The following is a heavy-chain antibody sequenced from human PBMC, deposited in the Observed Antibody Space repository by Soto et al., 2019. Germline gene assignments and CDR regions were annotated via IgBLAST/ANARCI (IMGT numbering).Heavy chain of an antibody. V-gene: IGHV3-7*05. J-gene: IGHJ6*02. CDR3: ARDFRSGGYYYYGMDV. CDR1: EYYISRYW. Sequence: PVSEYYISRYWPSCDQKAPGKGLEWVANIKQDGSEKYYVDSVKGRFTISRDNAKNSLYLQMNSLRAEDTAVYYCARDFRSGGYYYYGMDVWGQGTTVTVSS. CDR2: IKQDGSEK. D-gene: IGHD2-15*01.